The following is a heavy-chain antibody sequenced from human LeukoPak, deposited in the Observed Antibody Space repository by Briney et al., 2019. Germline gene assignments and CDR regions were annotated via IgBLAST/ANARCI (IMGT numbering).Heavy chain of an antibody. V-gene: IGHV3-23*01. D-gene: IGHD6-19*01. J-gene: IGHJ3*02. Sequence: SGGSLRLSCAASGFTFSSYAMSWVRQAPGKGLEWVSAISGSGGSTYYADSVKGRFTISRDNSKNTLYLQMNSLRAEDTAVYYCARDLRIAVADIAFDIWGQGTMVTVSS. CDR3: ARDLRIAVADIAFDI. CDR2: ISGSGGST. CDR1: GFTFSSYA.